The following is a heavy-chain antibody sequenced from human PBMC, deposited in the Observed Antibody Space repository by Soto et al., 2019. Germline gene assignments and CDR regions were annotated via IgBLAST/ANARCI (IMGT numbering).Heavy chain of an antibody. V-gene: IGHV1-69*12. CDR2: IIPIFGTA. D-gene: IGHD3-22*01. J-gene: IGHJ5*02. CDR1: GGTFSSYA. Sequence: QVQLVQSGAEVKKPGSSVKVSCKASGGTFSSYAISWVRQAPGQGVEWMGEIIPIFGTANYAQKFQGRVKITADESTNTAYMELSSLRSEDTAVYYCARDRGPSSGYYPYWFDPWGQGTLVTVSS. CDR3: ARDRGPSSGYYPYWFDP.